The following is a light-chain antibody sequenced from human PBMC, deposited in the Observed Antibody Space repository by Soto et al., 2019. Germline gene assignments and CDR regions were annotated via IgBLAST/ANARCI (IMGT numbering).Light chain of an antibody. V-gene: IGLV2-14*01. CDR3: CSHTSTSTWV. CDR1: SSDIGDYNY. J-gene: IGLJ3*02. Sequence: QSALTQPASVSGSPGQSITISCTGTSSDIGDYNYVSWYQQHPGKAPKLIIFEVGDRPSGVSNRFSGSKSGYTASLTISGLQAEDEADYYCCSHTSTSTWVFGAGTKLTVL. CDR2: EVG.